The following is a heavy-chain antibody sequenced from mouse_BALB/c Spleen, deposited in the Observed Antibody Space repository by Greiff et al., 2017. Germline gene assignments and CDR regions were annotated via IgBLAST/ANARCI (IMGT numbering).Heavy chain of an antibody. Sequence: DVKLVESGGGLVQPGGSRKLSCAASGFTFSSFGMHWVRQAPEKGLEWVAYISSGSSTIYYADTVKGRFTISRDNPKNTLFLQMTSLRSEDTAMYYCARRMDYYAMDHWGQGTSVTVSS. J-gene: IGHJ4*01. CDR1: GFTFSSFG. CDR3: ARRMDYYAMDH. CDR2: ISSGSSTI. V-gene: IGHV5-17*02.